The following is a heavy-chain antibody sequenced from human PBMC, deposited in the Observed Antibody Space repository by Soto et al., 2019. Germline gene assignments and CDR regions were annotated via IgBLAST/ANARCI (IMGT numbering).Heavy chain of an antibody. CDR1: GGSISSYY. J-gene: IGHJ5*02. Sequence: SETLSLTCTVSGGSISSYYWSWIRQPPGKGLEWIGYIYYSGSTNYNPSLKSRVTISVDTSKNQFSLKLSSVTAADTAVYYCARFRATNSQGPNWFDPWGQGTLVTVSS. CDR2: IYYSGST. CDR3: ARFRATNSQGPNWFDP. D-gene: IGHD2-8*01. V-gene: IGHV4-59*08.